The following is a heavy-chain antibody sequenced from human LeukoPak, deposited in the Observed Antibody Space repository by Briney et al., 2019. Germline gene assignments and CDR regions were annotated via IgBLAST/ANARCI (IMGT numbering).Heavy chain of an antibody. D-gene: IGHD6-13*01. V-gene: IGHV4-59*02. J-gene: IGHJ4*02. CDR1: GGSVRGYY. CDR2: IHYSGST. Sequence: SETLSLTCTVSGGSVRGYYWSWIRQPPGKGLEWIGYIHYSGSTSYNPSLKSRVTISVDTSKDQLSLKLSSVSAADTAVYYCARGSIAAAGSDNIDYWGQGTLVTVSS. CDR3: ARGSIAAAGSDNIDY.